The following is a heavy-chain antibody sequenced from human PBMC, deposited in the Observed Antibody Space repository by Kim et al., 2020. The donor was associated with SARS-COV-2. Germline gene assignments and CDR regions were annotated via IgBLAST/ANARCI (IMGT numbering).Heavy chain of an antibody. CDR1: GFTFSSYA. J-gene: IGHJ1*01. CDR2: ISGSGGST. D-gene: IGHD6-13*01. Sequence: GGSLRLSCAASGFTFSSYAMSWVRQAPGKGLEWVSAISGSGGSTYYADSVKGRFTISRDNSKNTLYLQMNSLRAEDTAVYYCAKGRHSYSSSGDPFQHWGQGTLVTVSS. CDR3: AKGRHSYSSSGDPFQH. V-gene: IGHV3-23*01.